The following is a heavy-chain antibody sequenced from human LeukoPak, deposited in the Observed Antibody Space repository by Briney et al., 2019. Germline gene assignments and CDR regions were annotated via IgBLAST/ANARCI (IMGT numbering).Heavy chain of an antibody. CDR3: ARDEIQYSSSSRRADAFDI. V-gene: IGHV3-21*01. J-gene: IGHJ3*02. Sequence: GGSLRLSCAASGFTFSSYAMSWVRQAPGKGLEWVSSISSSSSYIYYADSVKGRFTISRDNAKNSLYLQMNSLRAEDTAVYYCARDEIQYSSSSRRADAFDIWGQGTMVTVSS. CDR1: GFTFSSYA. CDR2: ISSSSSYI. D-gene: IGHD6-6*01.